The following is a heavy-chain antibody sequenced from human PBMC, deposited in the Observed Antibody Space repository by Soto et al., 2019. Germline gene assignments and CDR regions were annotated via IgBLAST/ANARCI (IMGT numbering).Heavy chain of an antibody. J-gene: IGHJ4*02. CDR2: IIPILDIA. Sequence: QVQLVQSGAEVKKPGSSVKVSCKASGGTFSSYTISWVRQAPGQGLEWMGRIIPILDIANYAQKFQGRVTITADKSTSTAYMELSSLRSEDTAVYYCARVGYCSGGSCYLIDYWGQGTLVTVSS. CDR1: GGTFSSYT. V-gene: IGHV1-69*02. CDR3: ARVGYCSGGSCYLIDY. D-gene: IGHD2-15*01.